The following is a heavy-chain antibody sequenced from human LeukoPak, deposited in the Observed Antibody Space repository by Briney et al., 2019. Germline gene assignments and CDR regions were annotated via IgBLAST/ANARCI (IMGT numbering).Heavy chain of an antibody. D-gene: IGHD6-19*01. V-gene: IGHV4-34*01. CDR2: INHSGST. CDR1: GGSFSGYY. J-gene: IGHJ6*03. CDR3: ARLRRQWLVYTYYYYYMDV. Sequence: SETLSLTCAVYGGSFSGYYWSWIRQPPGKGLEWIGEINHSGSTNYNPSLKSRVTISVDTSKNQFSLKLSSVTAADTAVYYCARLRRQWLVYTYYYYYMDVWGKGTTVTISS.